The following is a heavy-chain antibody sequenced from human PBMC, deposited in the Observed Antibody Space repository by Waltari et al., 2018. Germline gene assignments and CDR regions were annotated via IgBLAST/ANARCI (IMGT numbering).Heavy chain of an antibody. CDR3: VKGNEIDY. V-gene: IGHV3-30*02. CDR2: ISYDGSNE. Sequence: QVHLVESGGGVVQPGGSLRLSCAAHGFNFTSFGMHWARQAPGKGLEWVSFISYDGSNENYADSVKGRFTMSRDNSKKMLYVQMNNLRAEDSAVYYCVKGNEIDYWGQGTLVTVSS. CDR1: GFNFTSFG. J-gene: IGHJ4*02. D-gene: IGHD1-1*01.